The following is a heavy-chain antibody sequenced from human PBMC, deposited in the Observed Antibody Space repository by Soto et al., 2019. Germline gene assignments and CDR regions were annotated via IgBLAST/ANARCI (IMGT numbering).Heavy chain of an antibody. CDR1: GFSLSTSGVG. D-gene: IGHD2-15*01. J-gene: IGHJ6*02. V-gene: IGHV2-5*02. CDR2: IYWDDDK. Sequence: QITLKESGPTLVKPTQTLTLTCTFSGFSLSTSGVGVAWIRQPPGKALEWLALIYWDDDKRYRPSLETRLTVTQDTSKNQVVLSMTNMDSVDTATYYCAYLPCSGGSRYWFSYSGMDVWGQGTTVTVSS. CDR3: AYLPCSGGSRYWFSYSGMDV.